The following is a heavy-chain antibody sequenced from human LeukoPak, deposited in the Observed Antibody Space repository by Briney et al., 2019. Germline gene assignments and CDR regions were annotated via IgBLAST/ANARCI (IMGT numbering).Heavy chain of an antibody. D-gene: IGHD1-26*01. V-gene: IGHV3-48*02. J-gene: IGHJ4*02. CDR2: ITGSGTAM. CDR3: ASSGSYRFDY. CDR1: GFTFSSYS. Sequence: QPGGSLRLSCAASGFTFSSYSMNWVRQAPGKGLEWVSHITGSGTAMFYADSVKGRFTISRDNAKNSLYLQMNSLRDEDTAVYYCASSGSYRFDYWGQGTLVTVSS.